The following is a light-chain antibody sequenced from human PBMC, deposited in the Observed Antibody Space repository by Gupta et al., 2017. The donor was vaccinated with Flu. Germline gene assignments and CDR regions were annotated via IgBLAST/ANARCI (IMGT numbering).Light chain of an antibody. Sequence: EVVLTQSPGTLSLSPGERATLSCRASQSVDSHLAWHQQKPGQAPRLLILGASSRAAAIPDRFSGSGSGTDFTLTISRLEPEDFAVYFCQQYDSPPLTFGQGTRLEIK. CDR1: QSVDSH. J-gene: IGKJ5*01. CDR2: GAS. CDR3: QQYDSPPLT. V-gene: IGKV3-20*01.